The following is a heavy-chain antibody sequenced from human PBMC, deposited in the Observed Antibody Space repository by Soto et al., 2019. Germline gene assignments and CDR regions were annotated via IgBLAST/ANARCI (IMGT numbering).Heavy chain of an antibody. J-gene: IGHJ6*02. Sequence: QVQLQESGPGLVEPSQTLSLTCTVSGDSISSRGYYWSWIRQHPGKGLEWIGYVYSSGSTYYNPSLKSRLTISVDKSKNQFSLKLSSVTAADTAVYYCARGRYCSSTSCYSNYYYYYGMDVWGQGTTVTVSS. CDR1: GDSISSRGYY. V-gene: IGHV4-31*03. D-gene: IGHD2-2*02. CDR2: VYSSGST. CDR3: ARGRYCSSTSCYSNYYYYYGMDV.